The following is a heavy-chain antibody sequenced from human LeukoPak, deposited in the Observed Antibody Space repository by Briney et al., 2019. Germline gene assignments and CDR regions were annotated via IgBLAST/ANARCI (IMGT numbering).Heavy chain of an antibody. Sequence: GGSLRLSCAASGFTFSSYAMSWVRQAPGEGLEWVSAISGSGGSTYYADSVKGRFTISRDNSKNTLYLQMNSLRAEDTAVYYCAKDSNYDFWSGYHRGFDYWGQGTLVTVSS. D-gene: IGHD3-3*01. J-gene: IGHJ4*02. V-gene: IGHV3-23*01. CDR2: ISGSGGST. CDR3: AKDSNYDFWSGYHRGFDY. CDR1: GFTFSSYA.